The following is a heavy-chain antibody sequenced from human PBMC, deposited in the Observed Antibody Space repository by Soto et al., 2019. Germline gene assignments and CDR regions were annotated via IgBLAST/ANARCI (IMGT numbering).Heavy chain of an antibody. D-gene: IGHD1-7*01. CDR2: ISGHNGNT. V-gene: IGHV1-18*04. CDR1: GYTFINYD. J-gene: IGHJ5*02. CDR3: ARTMELGVDWFDP. Sequence: QVQLTQSGAEVKKPGASVKVSCQASGYTFINYDINWVRQAPGQGLEWMGCISGHNGNTKNAQKFQGRVTMATNRSTTTAYMELRSLRSDDTAVYYCARTMELGVDWFDPWGQGTLVTVSS.